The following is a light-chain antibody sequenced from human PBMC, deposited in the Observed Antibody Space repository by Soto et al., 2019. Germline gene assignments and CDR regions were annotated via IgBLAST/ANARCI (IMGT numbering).Light chain of an antibody. V-gene: IGKV1-39*01. Sequence: DIQMTQSPSSLSASVGDRVTITCRASQSISNYLIWYQQKPGKAPKLLSYAASSFQSGVPSSFSGSGSGIDFTLTISDLQPEDCATYYCQQSYSSPITFRQGTRLEI. CDR1: QSISNY. CDR3: QQSYSSPIT. J-gene: IGKJ5*01. CDR2: AAS.